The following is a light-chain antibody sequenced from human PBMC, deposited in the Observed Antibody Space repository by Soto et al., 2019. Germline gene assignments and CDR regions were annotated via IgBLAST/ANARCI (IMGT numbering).Light chain of an antibody. V-gene: IGKV1-17*01. CDR2: ATS. CDR1: QGIGKD. J-gene: IGKJ1*01. Sequence: DIQMTNSPSSLSASVGDRVTITCRASQGIGKDLGWYQQKPGKAPKRLIYATSSLQNGVPSMFSGSGSGTEFTLTISSLQPEHFATYYCLQNNTYPRTFGQGTKVEIK. CDR3: LQNNTYPRT.